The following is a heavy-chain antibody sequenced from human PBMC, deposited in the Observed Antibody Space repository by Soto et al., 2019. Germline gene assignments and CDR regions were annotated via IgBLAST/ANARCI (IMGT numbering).Heavy chain of an antibody. CDR2: IYYSGST. D-gene: IGHD1-26*01. CDR1: GGSISSSSYY. Sequence: SETLSLTCTVSGGSISSSSYYWGWIRQPPGKGLEWIGSIYYSGSTYYNPSLKSRVTISVGTSKNQFSLKLSSVTAADTAVYYCARLFPHSGSYLDYWGQGTLVTVSS. CDR3: ARLFPHSGSYLDY. J-gene: IGHJ4*02. V-gene: IGHV4-39*01.